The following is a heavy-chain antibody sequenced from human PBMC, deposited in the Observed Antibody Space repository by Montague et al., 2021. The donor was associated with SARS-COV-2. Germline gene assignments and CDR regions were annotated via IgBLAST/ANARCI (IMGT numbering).Heavy chain of an antibody. CDR3: ARGGSSSSGVY. J-gene: IGHJ4*02. CDR2: LHHRGNT. Sequence: SETLSLTCAVHGGSFSGYLWLWILQPPGKGLPWIGQLHHRGNTNYNPSLMSRVTISVDMSKIQFSLHLSSVPASDTAVYYCARGGSSSSGVYWGQGTLVTVSA. CDR1: GGSFSGYL. D-gene: IGHD6-6*01. V-gene: IGHV4-34*01.